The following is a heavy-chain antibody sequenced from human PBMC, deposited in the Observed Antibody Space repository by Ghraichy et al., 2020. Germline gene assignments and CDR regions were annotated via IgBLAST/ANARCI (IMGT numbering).Heavy chain of an antibody. D-gene: IGHD3-22*01. Sequence: GGSLRLSCVASGFTFSDYSMNWVRQAPGKGLEWVSSISSSSSYIYYADSVKGRFTISRDNAKNSLYLQMNSLRAEDTAVYYCARERYYDSSGYYYSRAFDIWGQGTMVTVSS. CDR2: ISSSSSYI. CDR3: ARERYYDSSGYYYSRAFDI. V-gene: IGHV3-21*01. CDR1: GFTFSDYS. J-gene: IGHJ3*02.